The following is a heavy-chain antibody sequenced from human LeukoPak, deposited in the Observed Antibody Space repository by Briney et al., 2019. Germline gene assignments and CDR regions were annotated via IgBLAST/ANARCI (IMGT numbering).Heavy chain of an antibody. D-gene: IGHD3-22*01. V-gene: IGHV3-30-3*01. Sequence: GGSLRLSCAASGFTFSSYAMHWVRQAPGKGLEWVAVISYDGSNKYYADSVKGRFTISRDNSKSTLYLQMNSLRAEDTAVYYCARDDWLDSSGYYSFLSSMDVWGQGTTVTVSS. CDR2: ISYDGSNK. CDR1: GFTFSSYA. J-gene: IGHJ6*02. CDR3: ARDDWLDSSGYYSFLSSMDV.